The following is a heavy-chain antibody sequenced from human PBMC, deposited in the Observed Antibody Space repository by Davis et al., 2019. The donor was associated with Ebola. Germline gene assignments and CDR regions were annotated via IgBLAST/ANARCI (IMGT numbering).Heavy chain of an antibody. J-gene: IGHJ4*02. Sequence: AASVKVSCTASGYTFTGYYMHWVRQAPGQGLEWMVRINPNSGGTNYAQKFQGRVTMTRDTSISTAYMELSRLRSDDTAVYYCARAQFPTTSDHWGQGTLVTVSS. CDR3: ARAQFPTTSDH. D-gene: IGHD1-1*01. CDR2: INPNSGGT. V-gene: IGHV1-2*06. CDR1: GYTFTGYY.